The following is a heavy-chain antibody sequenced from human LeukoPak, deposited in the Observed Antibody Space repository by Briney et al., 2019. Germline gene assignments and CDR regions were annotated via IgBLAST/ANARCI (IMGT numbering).Heavy chain of an antibody. Sequence: SETLSLTCTVSGGSISSSSYYWGWIRQPPGKGLEWIGSIYYSGSTYYNPSLKSRVTISVDTSKNQFSLKLSSVTAADTAVYYCARRSYCSGTSCYFFDYWGQGTLVTVSS. J-gene: IGHJ4*02. CDR2: IYYSGST. CDR1: GGSISSSSYY. V-gene: IGHV4-39*01. D-gene: IGHD2-2*01. CDR3: ARRSYCSGTSCYFFDY.